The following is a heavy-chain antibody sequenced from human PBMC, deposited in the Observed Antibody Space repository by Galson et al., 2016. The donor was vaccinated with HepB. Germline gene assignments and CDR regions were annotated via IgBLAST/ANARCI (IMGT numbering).Heavy chain of an antibody. CDR1: GFTFDDYG. J-gene: IGHJ4*02. CDR3: ARAPYLYLAAAAYYFDY. Sequence: SLRLSCAASGFTFDDYGMSWVRQTPGKGLEWVSGINWNGGSTGYADAVKGRFTISRDNAKNSLYLQMNSLSAEDTALYYCARAPYLYLAAAAYYFDYWGQGTLVTVSS. CDR2: INWNGGST. D-gene: IGHD6-13*01. V-gene: IGHV3-20*04.